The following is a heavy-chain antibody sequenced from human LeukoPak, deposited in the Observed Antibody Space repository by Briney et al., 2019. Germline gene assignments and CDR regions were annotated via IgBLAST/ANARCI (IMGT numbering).Heavy chain of an antibody. CDR2: VGAYNGDT. J-gene: IGHJ5*02. Sequence: ASVKVSCKASGYTFTNYGISWVRQAPGQGLEWIGWVGAYNGDTNYAEKVQGRVTMTTDTSTSTAYLELRSLRSDDTAVHYCARDYDRWNNDCFDPWGQGTLVIVSS. CDR1: GYTFTNYG. V-gene: IGHV1-18*01. CDR3: ARDYDRWNNDCFDP. D-gene: IGHD1/OR15-1a*01.